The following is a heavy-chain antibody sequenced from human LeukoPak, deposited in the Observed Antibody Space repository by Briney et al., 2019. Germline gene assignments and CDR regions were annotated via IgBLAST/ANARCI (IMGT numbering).Heavy chain of an antibody. CDR3: ARHFRTGVRGVIYYYYMDV. J-gene: IGHJ6*03. V-gene: IGHV4-39*01. CDR2: IYYSGST. CDR1: GYSISSSSYY. Sequence: SETLSLTCSVSGYSISSSSYYWGWIRQPPGKGLEWIGSIYYSGSTYYNPSLKSRVTISVDTSKNQFSLKLSSVTAADTAVYYCARHFRTGVRGVIYYYYMDVWGKGTTVTISS. D-gene: IGHD3-10*01.